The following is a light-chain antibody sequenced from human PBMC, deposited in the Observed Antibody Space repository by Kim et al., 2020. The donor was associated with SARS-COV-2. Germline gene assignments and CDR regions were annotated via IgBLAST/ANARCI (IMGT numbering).Light chain of an antibody. Sequence: DIQMTQSPSSLSASVGDRVTITCRASQDISSYLNWYQQKPGKAPKLLIFTAINLESGVPSRFSGSGSGTAFTLAISSLQPEDFATYYCQQSYSLPPTFGPGTKVDIK. CDR1: QDISSY. CDR3: QQSYSLPPT. CDR2: TAI. J-gene: IGKJ3*01. V-gene: IGKV1-39*01.